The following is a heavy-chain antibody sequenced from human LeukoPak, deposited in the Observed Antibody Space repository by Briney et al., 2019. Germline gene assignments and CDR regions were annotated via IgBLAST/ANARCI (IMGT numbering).Heavy chain of an antibody. J-gene: IGHJ4*02. Sequence: SETLSLTCTVSGGSISSSSYYWDWIRQPPGKGLEWIGSIYYSGSIYYNPSLKSRLTISVDTSKNQFSLKLSSVTAADTAVYYCASRKLGNDYWGQGTLVTVSS. D-gene: IGHD7-27*01. CDR1: GGSISSSSYY. CDR3: ASRKLGNDY. CDR2: IYYSGSI. V-gene: IGHV4-39*01.